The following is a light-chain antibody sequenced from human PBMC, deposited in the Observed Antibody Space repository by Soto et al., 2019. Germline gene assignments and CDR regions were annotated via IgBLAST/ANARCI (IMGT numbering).Light chain of an antibody. CDR3: QQYNTYPWT. Sequence: SQIALSPSSLSASVGDRVTITCRAIHSISSYLNWYQQKPGTAPKLLIYHASTLESGVPSRFSGSGSGTEFTLTISSLQPDDFATYYCQQYNTYPWTFGQGTKVDIK. CDR2: HAS. CDR1: HSISSY. V-gene: IGKV1-5*01. J-gene: IGKJ1*01.